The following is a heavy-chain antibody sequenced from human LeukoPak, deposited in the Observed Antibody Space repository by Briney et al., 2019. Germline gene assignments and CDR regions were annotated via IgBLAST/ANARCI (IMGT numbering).Heavy chain of an antibody. Sequence: PSETLSLTCTASGGSINTNNYYWAWIRQPPGKGLEWIANIFYEGSTYYNPSLKSRLTISIDTSKNQFSLKLSSVTAADMAVYYCARLNKPGWFDPWGQGTLVTVSS. CDR1: GGSINTNNYY. CDR3: ARLNKPGWFDP. J-gene: IGHJ5*02. D-gene: IGHD1-14*01. CDR2: IFYEGST. V-gene: IGHV4-39*07.